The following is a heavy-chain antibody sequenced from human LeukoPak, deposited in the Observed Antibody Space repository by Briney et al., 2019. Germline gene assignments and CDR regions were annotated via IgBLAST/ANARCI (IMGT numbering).Heavy chain of an antibody. CDR2: IKQDGSEK. CDR3: ARPELGYYYYYMDV. D-gene: IGHD1-26*01. J-gene: IGHJ6*03. CDR1: GFTFSSYW. V-gene: IGHV3-7*01. Sequence: GGSLRLSCAASGFTFSSYWMSWVRQAPGKGLEWVANIKQDGSEKYYVDSVKGRFTISRDNAKNSLYLQMNSLRAEDTAVYYCARPELGYYYYYMDVWGKGTTVTVSS.